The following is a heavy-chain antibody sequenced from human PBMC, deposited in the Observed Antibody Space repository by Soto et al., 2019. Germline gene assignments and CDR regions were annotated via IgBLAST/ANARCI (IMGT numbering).Heavy chain of an antibody. D-gene: IGHD3-16*02. CDR2: INPNSGGT. Sequence: ASVKVSCKASGYTFTGYYMHWVRQAPGQGLEWMGWINPNSGGTNYAQKFQGWVTMTRDTSISTAYMEMSRLRSDDTAVYYCAKSYDYIWGSYRYTGTLLDYWGQGTLVTVSS. V-gene: IGHV1-2*04. J-gene: IGHJ4*02. CDR1: GYTFTGYY. CDR3: AKSYDYIWGSYRYTGTLLDY.